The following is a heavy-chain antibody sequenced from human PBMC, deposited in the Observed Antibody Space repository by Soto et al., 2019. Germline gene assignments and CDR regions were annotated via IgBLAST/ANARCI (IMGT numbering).Heavy chain of an antibody. CDR2: TYYRSKWYN. V-gene: IGHV6-1*01. Sequence: QVQLQQSGPGLVKPSQTLSLTCAISGDSVSSNSAAWNWIRQSPSRGLEWLGRTYYRSKWYNDYAASVKSRIXPDSDXXKNQFSLQLNSVTPEDTAVYYCTGVLVPAATWFDPWGQGTLVTVSS. J-gene: IGHJ5*02. D-gene: IGHD2-2*01. CDR3: TGVLVPAATWFDP. CDR1: GDSVSSNSAA.